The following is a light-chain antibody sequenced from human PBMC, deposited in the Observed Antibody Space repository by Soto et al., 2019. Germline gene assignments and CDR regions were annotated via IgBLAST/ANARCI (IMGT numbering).Light chain of an antibody. CDR1: SSDIGSDY. Sequence: QSVLTQPPSVSGTPGQRVTICCSGSSSDIGSDYVYWFQQLPGTAPKVLIYRNNQRPSGVPERFAGSKSGTSASLAISGLRSEDEADYYCAAWDDSLSGRVFGGGTKRTVL. V-gene: IGLV1-47*01. CDR2: RNN. J-gene: IGLJ3*02. CDR3: AAWDDSLSGRV.